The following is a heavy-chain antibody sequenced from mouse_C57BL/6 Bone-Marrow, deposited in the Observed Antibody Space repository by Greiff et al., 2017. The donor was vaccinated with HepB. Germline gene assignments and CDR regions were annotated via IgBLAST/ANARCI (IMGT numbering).Heavy chain of an antibody. CDR3: ARRGYGNFYYAMDY. Sequence: EVKLVESGGGLVQPGGSLKLSCAASGFTFSDYGMAWVRQAPRKGPEWVAFISNLAYSIYYADTVTGRFTISRENAKNTLYLEMSSLRSEDTAMYYCARRGYGNFYYAMDYWGQGTSVTVSS. CDR1: GFTFSDYG. CDR2: ISNLAYSI. J-gene: IGHJ4*01. V-gene: IGHV5-15*04. D-gene: IGHD2-1*01.